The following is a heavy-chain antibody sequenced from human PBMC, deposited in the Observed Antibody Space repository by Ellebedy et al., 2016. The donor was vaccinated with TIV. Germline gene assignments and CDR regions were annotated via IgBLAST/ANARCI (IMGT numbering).Heavy chain of an antibody. V-gene: IGHV3-30*18. Sequence: GGSLRLXXAASGFTFSSYGMHWVRQAPGKGLEWVAVISYDGSNKYYADSVKGRFTISRDNSKNTLYLQMNSLRAEDTAVYYCAKSGIGYSGSRRHLDYWGQGTLVTVSS. CDR3: AKSGIGYSGSRRHLDY. CDR2: ISYDGSNK. CDR1: GFTFSSYG. D-gene: IGHD1-26*01. J-gene: IGHJ4*02.